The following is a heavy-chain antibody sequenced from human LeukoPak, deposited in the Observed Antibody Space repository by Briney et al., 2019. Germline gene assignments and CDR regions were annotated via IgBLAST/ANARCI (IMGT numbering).Heavy chain of an antibody. V-gene: IGHV3-48*03. Sequence: PGGSLRLSCAASGFTFSSYEMNWVRQAPGKGLEWVSYISSSGSTIYYADSVKGRFTISRDNAKNSLYLQMNSLRAEDTAVYYCASSQVGYFDYWGQGTLVTVSS. CDR1: GFTFSSYE. J-gene: IGHJ4*02. CDR2: ISSSGSTI. D-gene: IGHD2-2*01. CDR3: ASSQVGYFDY.